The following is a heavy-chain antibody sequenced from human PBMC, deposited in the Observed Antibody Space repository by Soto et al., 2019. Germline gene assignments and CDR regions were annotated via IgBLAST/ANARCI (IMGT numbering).Heavy chain of an antibody. CDR1: GGSISSYY. CDR2: IYYSGST. V-gene: IGHV4-59*08. D-gene: IGHD2-15*01. Sequence: SETLSLTCTVSGGSISSYYWSWIRQPPGKGLEWIGYIYYSGSTNYNPSLKSRVTISVDTSKNQFSLKASDTAMYYCARQDSSAGSCYWVGYGYWGQGTLVTVSS. J-gene: IGHJ4*02. CDR3: ARQDSSAGSCYWVGYGY.